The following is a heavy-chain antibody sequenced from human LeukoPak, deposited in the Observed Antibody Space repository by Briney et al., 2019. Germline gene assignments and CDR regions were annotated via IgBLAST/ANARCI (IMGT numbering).Heavy chain of an antibody. V-gene: IGHV4-34*01. CDR3: ARGLRIAAAGTNFDY. D-gene: IGHD6-13*01. CDR1: GGSFSGYY. J-gene: IGHJ4*02. Sequence: SETLSLTCAVYGGSFSGYYWSWIRQPPGKGLEWIGEINHSGSTNYNPSLKSRVTISVDTSKNQFSLKLSSVTAADTAVYYCARGLRIAAAGTNFDYWGQGTLVTASS. CDR2: INHSGST.